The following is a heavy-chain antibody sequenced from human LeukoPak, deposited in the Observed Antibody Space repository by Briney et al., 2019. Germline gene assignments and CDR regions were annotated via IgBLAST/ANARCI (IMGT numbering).Heavy chain of an antibody. CDR1: GGSISSSSYY. CDR3: ARQTGSGLFILP. J-gene: IGHJ4*02. CDR2: IYYTGNT. D-gene: IGHD3/OR15-3a*01. V-gene: IGHV4-39*01. Sequence: SETLSLTCTVSGGSISSSSYYWGWIRQPPGKGLEWIGSIYYTGNTYYNASLKSQVSISIDTSKNQFSLKLTSVTAADTAVYYCARQTGSGLFILPRGQGTLVTVSS.